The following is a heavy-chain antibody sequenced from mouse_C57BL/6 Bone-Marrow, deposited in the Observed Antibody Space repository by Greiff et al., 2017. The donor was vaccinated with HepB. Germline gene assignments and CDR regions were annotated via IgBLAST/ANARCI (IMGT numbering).Heavy chain of an antibody. Sequence: EVQLQESVAELVRPGASVKLSCTASGFNIKNTYMHWVKQRPEQGLEWIGRIDPANGNTKYAPKFQGKATITADTSSNTAYLQLSSLTSEDTAIYYCASALYGSSYGAMDYWGQGTSVTVSS. D-gene: IGHD1-1*01. V-gene: IGHV14-3*01. CDR3: ASALYGSSYGAMDY. J-gene: IGHJ4*01. CDR2: IDPANGNT. CDR1: GFNIKNTY.